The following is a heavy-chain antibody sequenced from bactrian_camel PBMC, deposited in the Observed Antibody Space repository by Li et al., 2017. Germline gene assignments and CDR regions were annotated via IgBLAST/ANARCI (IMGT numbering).Heavy chain of an antibody. CDR2: FTSDGSL. D-gene: IGHD2*01. Sequence: HVQLVESGGGLVRPGGSLRLSCALSGRTYSRHCLGWFRQVPGKGREKVAAIFTSDGSLDYADDVKGRFTISRDDSKDTVYLQMNSLKPEDTAMYYCAAEPALFGYCGGGYYPSNGYWGQGTQVTV. CDR3: AAEPALFGYCGGGYYPSNGY. J-gene: IGHJ6*01. V-gene: IGHV3S53*01. CDR1: GRTYSRHC.